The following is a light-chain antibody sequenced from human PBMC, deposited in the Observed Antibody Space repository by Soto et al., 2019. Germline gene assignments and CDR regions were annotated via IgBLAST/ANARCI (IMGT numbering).Light chain of an antibody. V-gene: IGKV3-15*01. CDR3: QQYNNWWT. CDR1: QSISSD. J-gene: IGKJ1*01. Sequence: IVMTQSPATLSVSPGERATLSCRASQSISSDLAWYQHKPGQAPRLLIYNASTRATDIPARFSGSGSGTEFTLTISSLQSEDFAVYYCQQYNNWWTFGQGTKVEIK. CDR2: NAS.